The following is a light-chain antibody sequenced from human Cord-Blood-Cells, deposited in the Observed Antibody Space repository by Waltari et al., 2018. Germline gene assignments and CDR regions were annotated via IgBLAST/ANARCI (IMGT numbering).Light chain of an antibody. CDR3: QQRSKYT. CDR1: QSVSSY. CDR2: DAS. J-gene: IGKJ2*01. Sequence: EIVLTQSPATLSLSPGERATLPCRASQSVSSYLAWYQQKPGQAPRLLIYDASNRATGIPARFSGSGSGTDFTLTISSLEPEDFAVYYCQQRSKYTFGQGTKLEIK. V-gene: IGKV3-11*01.